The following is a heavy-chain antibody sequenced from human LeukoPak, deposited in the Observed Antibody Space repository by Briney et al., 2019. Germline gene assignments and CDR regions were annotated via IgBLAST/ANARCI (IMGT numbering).Heavy chain of an antibody. V-gene: IGHV3-23*01. CDR3: AKDGGLWVSAHWGDS. J-gene: IGHJ4*02. D-gene: IGHD7-27*01. Sequence: GGSLRLSCAASGFTFSSYTMSWVRQAPGKGLEWVSTITTSDGNTYYADSVKGRFTVSRDNSKNTLFLQVNSLRAEDTAVYYCAKDGGLWVSAHWGDSWGRGTLVTVSS. CDR1: GFTFSSYT. CDR2: ITTSDGNT.